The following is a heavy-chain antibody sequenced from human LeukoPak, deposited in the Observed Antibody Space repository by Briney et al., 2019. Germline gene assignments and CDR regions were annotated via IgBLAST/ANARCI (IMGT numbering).Heavy chain of an antibody. D-gene: IGHD2-15*01. CDR2: IYPGDSDT. J-gene: IGHJ4*02. Sequence: HGESLQISCQGSGYSFTIYWIGWVRQLPGKGLEWMGIIYPGDSDTRYSPSFQGQVTISADKSISTAYLQWSSLKASDTAMYYCARLQGGSLSSIDYWGQGTLVTVSS. V-gene: IGHV5-51*01. CDR1: GYSFTIYW. CDR3: ARLQGGSLSSIDY.